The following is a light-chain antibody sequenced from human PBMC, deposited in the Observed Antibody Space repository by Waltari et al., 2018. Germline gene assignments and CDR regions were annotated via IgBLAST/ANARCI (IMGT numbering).Light chain of an antibody. Sequence: DIQMTQSPPSLSASVGDRVTLTCRASQSISNSLNWYQQKPGKAPKLLISAASSLQSRVPSSFSGSGSGTDFTLTISSLQPEDFATYYCQQSYRIPRTFGQGTKVEIK. CDR1: QSISNS. V-gene: IGKV1-39*01. CDR2: AAS. J-gene: IGKJ1*01. CDR3: QQSYRIPRT.